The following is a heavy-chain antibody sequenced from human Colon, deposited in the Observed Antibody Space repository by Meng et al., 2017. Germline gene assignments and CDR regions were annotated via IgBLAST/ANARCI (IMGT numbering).Heavy chain of an antibody. Sequence: QGQLQESGPGLVRPSETLSSTCTVSGGSVSSGSYDWSLIRQPPGKGLEWIGYIYYSGSTNYNPSLKSRVTISVDTSKNQFSLKLSSVTAADTAVYYCARGASDYDFDYWGQGTLVTVSS. CDR3: ARGASDYDFDY. J-gene: IGHJ4*02. CDR2: IYYSGST. V-gene: IGHV4-61*01. D-gene: IGHD3-22*01. CDR1: GGSVSSGSYD.